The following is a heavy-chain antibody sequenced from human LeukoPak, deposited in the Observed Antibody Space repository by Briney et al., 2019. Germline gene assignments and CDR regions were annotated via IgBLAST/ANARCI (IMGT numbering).Heavy chain of an antibody. Sequence: GGSLRLSCAASGFTFSNYGMDWVRQAPGKGLEWGAFIAYDGSNKYYADSVKGRFTISRDNSKNTLYLQMNSLGAEDTAMYYCAKDPDSSGWYRFDYWGQGTLVTVSS. J-gene: IGHJ4*02. CDR1: GFTFSNYG. CDR3: AKDPDSSGWYRFDY. V-gene: IGHV3-30*02. D-gene: IGHD6-19*01. CDR2: IAYDGSNK.